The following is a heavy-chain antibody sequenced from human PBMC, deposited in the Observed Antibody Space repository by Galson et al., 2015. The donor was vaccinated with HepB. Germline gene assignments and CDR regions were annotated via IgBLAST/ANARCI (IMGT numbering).Heavy chain of an antibody. D-gene: IGHD2-2*02. CDR1: GFTFSNYA. CDR3: AGGGGFYGSYTEYYFDD. CDR2: ISYDGTNK. V-gene: IGHV3-30-3*01. J-gene: IGHJ4*02. Sequence: SLRLSCAASGFTFSNYAMHWVRQAPGKGLEWVSFISYDGTNKYYAHSVTGRFTISRDTSENTLYLQMNSLRPDDSAVYYCAGGGGFYGSYTEYYFDDWGQGTRVTVSS.